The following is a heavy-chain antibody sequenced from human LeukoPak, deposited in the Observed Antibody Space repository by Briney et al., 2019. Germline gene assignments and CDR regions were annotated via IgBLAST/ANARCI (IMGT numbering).Heavy chain of an antibody. CDR3: AKGYYYDSSGYWYFDF. V-gene: IGHV3-23*01. D-gene: IGHD3-22*01. J-gene: IGHJ4*02. CDR2: ISGSGGDT. CDR1: GFTFSSYA. Sequence: GGSLRLSCAASGFTFSSYAMSWVRQAPGKGLEWVSGISGSGGDTYYADSVKGRFTISRDNSKNALYLQMNSLRAEDTAVYYCAKGYYYDSSGYWYFDFWGQGTPVTVSP.